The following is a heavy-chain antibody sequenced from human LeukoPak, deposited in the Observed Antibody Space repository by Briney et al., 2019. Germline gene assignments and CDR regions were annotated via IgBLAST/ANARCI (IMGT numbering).Heavy chain of an antibody. D-gene: IGHD4-17*01. Sequence: PGGSLRLSCAASGFTFSSYAMSWVRQAPGKGLEWVSAISGSGGSTYYADSVKGRFTISRDNSKNTLYLQMNSLRAEDTAVYYCAKDKVRTRYGDPTYYFDYWGQGTLVTVPS. CDR1: GFTFSSYA. J-gene: IGHJ4*02. CDR3: AKDKVRTRYGDPTYYFDY. V-gene: IGHV3-23*01. CDR2: ISGSGGST.